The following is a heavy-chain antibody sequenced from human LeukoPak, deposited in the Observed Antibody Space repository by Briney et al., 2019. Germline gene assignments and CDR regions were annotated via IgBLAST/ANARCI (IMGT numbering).Heavy chain of an antibody. CDR1: GFTFSNYA. J-gene: IGHJ3*02. V-gene: IGHV3-23*01. Sequence: GGSLRLSCAASGFTFSNYALSWVRQAPGKGLEWVSAISGSGGSTYYADSVKGRFTISRDNSKNTLYLQMNSLRAEDTAVYYCAKDPSSGWRGAFDIWGQGTMVTVSS. CDR3: AKDPSSGWRGAFDI. CDR2: ISGSGGST. D-gene: IGHD6-19*01.